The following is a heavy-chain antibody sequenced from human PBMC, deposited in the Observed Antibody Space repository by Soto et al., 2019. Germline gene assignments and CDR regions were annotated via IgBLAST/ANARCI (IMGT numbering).Heavy chain of an antibody. Sequence: PSETLSLTCAVYGASLSDNYCNWLRQPPGKGLEWIGEINHSGNTNYNPSLRSRVTISIDTSKNQLSLNLRSVSAADTAVYYCARGRGEFAAWGQGTPVTVS. J-gene: IGHJ5*02. CDR1: GASLSDNY. D-gene: IGHD2-21*01. CDR2: INHSGNT. CDR3: ARGRGEFAA. V-gene: IGHV4-34*01.